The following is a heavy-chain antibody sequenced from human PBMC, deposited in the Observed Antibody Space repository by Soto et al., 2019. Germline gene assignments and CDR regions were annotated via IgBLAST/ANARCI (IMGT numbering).Heavy chain of an antibody. D-gene: IGHD5-18*01. J-gene: IGHJ4*02. CDR2: FTGGGRT. V-gene: IGHV3-23*01. Sequence: EVQLLDSGGGLVQPGGSLRLSCAASGFTFSTYAMGWVRQAPGKGLEWVSTFTGGGRTFYADFVKGRFTISRDNSKNMVFLHMNSLRVEDTGVYYCGRGYNYADHWGQGALVTVSS. CDR1: GFTFSTYA. CDR3: GRGYNYADH.